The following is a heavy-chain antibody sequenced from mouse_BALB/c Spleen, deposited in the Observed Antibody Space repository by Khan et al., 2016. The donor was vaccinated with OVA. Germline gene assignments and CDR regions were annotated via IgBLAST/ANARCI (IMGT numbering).Heavy chain of an antibody. V-gene: IGHV1S135*01. CDR2: IDPFNGDT. J-gene: IGHJ3*01. CDR3: ARPSYVAWFAY. CDR1: GYSFTSYY. Sequence: VQLQQSGPELMKPGTSVKISCKASGYSFTSYYIHWVKQSHGKSLEWIGYIDPFNGDTIYNQKLKGKATLTVDKSSSTAYMHLSSLTSEDSAVDYCARPSYVAWFAYWGQGTLVTVAA. D-gene: IGHD2-12*01.